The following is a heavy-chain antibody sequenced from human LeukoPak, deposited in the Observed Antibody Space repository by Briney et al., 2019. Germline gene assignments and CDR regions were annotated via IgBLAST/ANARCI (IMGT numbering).Heavy chain of an antibody. CDR3: ARRHWSGNPFDY. Sequence: SETLSLTCAVYGGSFSGYYWSWIRQPPGKGLEWIGEINHSGSTNYNPSLKSRVTISVDTSKNQFSLKLSSVTAADTAVYYCARRHWSGNPFDYWGQGTLVTVSS. V-gene: IGHV4-34*01. CDR2: INHSGST. CDR1: GGSFSGYY. D-gene: IGHD3-3*01. J-gene: IGHJ4*02.